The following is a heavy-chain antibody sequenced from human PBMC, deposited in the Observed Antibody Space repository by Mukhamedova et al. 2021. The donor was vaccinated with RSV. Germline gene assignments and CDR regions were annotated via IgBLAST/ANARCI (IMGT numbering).Heavy chain of an antibody. J-gene: IGHJ4*02. CDR3: ARDNGYYGAGSTIDH. V-gene: IGHV1-69*08. CDR2: IIPILGTP. D-gene: IGHD3-10*01. Sequence: WVRQAPGQGLEWMGRIIPILGTPNYAPKFQGRVTISADKSASTVFLELNSLRPDDTAVFYCARDNGYYGAGSTIDHWGQGTMVTVSS.